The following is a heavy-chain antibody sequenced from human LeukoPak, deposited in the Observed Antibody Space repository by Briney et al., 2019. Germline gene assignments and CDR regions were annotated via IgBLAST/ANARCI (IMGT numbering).Heavy chain of an antibody. J-gene: IGHJ4*02. D-gene: IGHD6-6*01. CDR3: ARGPNSNWSGLDF. Sequence: GGSLRLSCTATGFSFSGHWMHWARQLPGKGLVWVSRISPTGSTTSYADSVKGRFTVSRDNAKNTLYLQVNNLRAEDTAVYYCARGPNSNWSGLDFWGQGTLLTVSS. CDR1: GFSFSGHW. CDR2: ISPTGSTT. V-gene: IGHV3-74*01.